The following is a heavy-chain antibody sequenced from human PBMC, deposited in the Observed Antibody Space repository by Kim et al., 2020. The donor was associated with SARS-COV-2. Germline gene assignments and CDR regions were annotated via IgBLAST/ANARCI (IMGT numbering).Heavy chain of an antibody. J-gene: IGHJ5*02. CDR1: GFTFSSYA. CDR3: AREGNVGIVVVNNWFDP. D-gene: IGHD3-22*01. V-gene: IGHV3-30*04. Sequence: GGSLRLSCAASGFTFSSYAMHWVRQAPGKGLEWVAVISYDGSNKYYADSVKGRFTISRDNSKNTLYLQMNSLRAEDTAVYYCAREGNVGIVVVNNWFDPCGDGTPVTVSS. CDR2: ISYDGSNK.